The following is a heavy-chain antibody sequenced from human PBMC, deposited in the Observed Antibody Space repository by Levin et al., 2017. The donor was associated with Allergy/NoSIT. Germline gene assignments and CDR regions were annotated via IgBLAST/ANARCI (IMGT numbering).Heavy chain of an antibody. J-gene: IGHJ2*01. Sequence: SETLSLTCAVSGGSISSSNWWSWVRQPPGKGLEWIGEIYHSGSTNYNPSLKSRVTISVDKSKNQFSLKLSSVTAADTAVYYCARAPGGRYYGSGSYYNKHVRYFDLWGRGTLVTVSS. V-gene: IGHV4-4*02. CDR2: IYHSGST. CDR3: ARAPGGRYYGSGSYYNKHVRYFDL. D-gene: IGHD3-10*01. CDR1: GGSISSSNW.